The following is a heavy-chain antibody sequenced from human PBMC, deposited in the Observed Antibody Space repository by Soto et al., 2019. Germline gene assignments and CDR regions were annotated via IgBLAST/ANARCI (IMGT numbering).Heavy chain of an antibody. CDR2: ISYDGSNK. CDR3: AKDFEGSSSSAVGYFDY. CDR1: GFTFSSYG. Sequence: PGGSLRLSCAASGFTFSSYGMHWVRQAPGKGLEWVAVISYDGSNKYYADSVKGRFTISRDNSKNTLYLQMNSLRAEDTAVYYCAKDFEGSSSSAVGYFDYWGQGTLVTVSS. J-gene: IGHJ4*02. V-gene: IGHV3-30*18. D-gene: IGHD6-6*01.